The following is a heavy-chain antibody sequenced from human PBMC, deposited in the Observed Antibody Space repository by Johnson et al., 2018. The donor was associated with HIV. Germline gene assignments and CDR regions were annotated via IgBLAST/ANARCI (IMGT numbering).Heavy chain of an antibody. V-gene: IGHV3-7*01. D-gene: IGHD3-3*01. CDR3: ARIQYNFWSDPDDFDI. CDR1: GFTFSSYW. CDR2: IRQDGSEK. J-gene: IGHJ3*02. Sequence: VQLVESGGGVVQPGGSLRLSCAASGFTFSSYWMSWVRQAPGKGLEWVANIRQDGSEKHYVDSVKCRFTISRDNAKNSLYWQINSLRAEDTDGYYCARIQYNFWSDPDDFDIWGQGTMVTVSS.